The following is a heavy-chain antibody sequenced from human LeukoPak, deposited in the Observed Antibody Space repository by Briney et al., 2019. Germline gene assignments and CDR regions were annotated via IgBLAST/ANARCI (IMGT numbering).Heavy chain of an antibody. CDR3: ARHYYDSTGYYYFDY. V-gene: IGHV4-39*01. D-gene: IGHD3-22*01. CDR2: MFYSGST. Sequence: PSETLSLTCTVSGDSITGSSYYWGWIRQPPGKGLEWIGSMFYSGSTYSNPSLKSRVTISVDTSKNQFSLKLSSVTAADTAVYYCARHYYDSTGYYYFDYWGQGTPVTVSS. J-gene: IGHJ4*02. CDR1: GDSITGSSYY.